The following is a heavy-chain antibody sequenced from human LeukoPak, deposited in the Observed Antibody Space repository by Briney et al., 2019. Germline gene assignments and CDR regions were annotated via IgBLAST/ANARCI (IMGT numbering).Heavy chain of an antibody. CDR2: ISSSSNPI. V-gene: IGHV3-48*04. Sequence: GGSLRLSCAASGFTFNTYSMNWVRRAPGKGLEWVSYISSSSNPIWYADSVKGRFTISRDNAKNSLFLQMDSLRAEDTAVYYCARDPGRVRGVLGFDYWGQGIPVTVSS. D-gene: IGHD3-10*01. J-gene: IGHJ4*02. CDR1: GFTFNTYS. CDR3: ARDPGRVRGVLGFDY.